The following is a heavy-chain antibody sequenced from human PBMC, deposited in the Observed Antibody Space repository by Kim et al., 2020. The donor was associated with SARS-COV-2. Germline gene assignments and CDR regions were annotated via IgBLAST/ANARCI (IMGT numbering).Heavy chain of an antibody. Sequence: ASVKVSCKASGYTLTTYYMHWVRQAPGQGLEWMGIINPAGGSTTYAQKFQGRVTMTRDTSTSTVYLELSSLRSEDTAVYYCARGRITVVGTWLDYYCDLDVWGQGTTVTVSS. V-gene: IGHV1-46*01. CDR3: ARGRITVVGTWLDYYCDLDV. CDR2: INPAGGST. D-gene: IGHD1-1*01. CDR1: GYTLTTYY. J-gene: IGHJ6*02.